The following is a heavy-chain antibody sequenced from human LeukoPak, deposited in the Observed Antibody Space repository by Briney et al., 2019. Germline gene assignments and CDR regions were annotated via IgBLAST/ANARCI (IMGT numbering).Heavy chain of an antibody. D-gene: IGHD3-16*01. V-gene: IGHV3-53*01. J-gene: IGHJ4*02. CDR1: GFTASSNY. CDR2: IYSGGST. Sequence: PGGSLRLSCAASGFTASSNYMSWVRQAPGKGLEWVSVIYSGGSTYYADSVKGRFSISRDNSKNTLYLQMNSLRAEDTAVYFCARGLKIPEGATYYFDYWGQGTLVTVSS. CDR3: ARGLKIPEGATYYFDY.